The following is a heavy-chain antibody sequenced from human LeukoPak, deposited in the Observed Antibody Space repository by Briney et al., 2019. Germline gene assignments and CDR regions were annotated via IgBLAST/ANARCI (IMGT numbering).Heavy chain of an antibody. CDR2: INPNSGGT. CDR1: GYTFTGYY. V-gene: IGHV1-2*02. Sequence: ASVKVSCKASGYTFTGYYMHWVRQAPGQGLEWMGWINPNSGGTNYAQKFQGRVTMTRDTSISTAYMELSRLRSDVTAVYYCARVLSGSYLYYFDYWGQGTLVTVSS. D-gene: IGHD1-26*01. CDR3: ARVLSGSYLYYFDY. J-gene: IGHJ4*02.